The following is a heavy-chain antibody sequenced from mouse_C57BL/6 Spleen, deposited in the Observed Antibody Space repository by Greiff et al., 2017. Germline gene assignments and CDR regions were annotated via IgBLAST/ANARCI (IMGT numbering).Heavy chain of an antibody. Sequence: VQLQQSGPELVKPGASVKMSCKASGYTFTDYNMHWVKQSHGKSLEWIGYINPNNGGTSYNQKFKGKVTLTVNKSSSTAYMELRSLTSEESAVYYCASHYDYDGFAYWGQGTLVTVSA. J-gene: IGHJ3*01. CDR3: ASHYDYDGFAY. CDR1: GYTFTDYN. D-gene: IGHD2-4*01. V-gene: IGHV1-22*01. CDR2: INPNNGGT.